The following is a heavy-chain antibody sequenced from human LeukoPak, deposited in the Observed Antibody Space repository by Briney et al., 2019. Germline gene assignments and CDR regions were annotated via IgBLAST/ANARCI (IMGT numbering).Heavy chain of an antibody. J-gene: IGHJ6*04. V-gene: IGHV3-48*03. CDR2: ISSSGSTI. D-gene: IGHD3-10*02. CDR3: AELGITMIGGV. CDR1: GFTFSSYE. Sequence: GGSLGPSCAASGFTFSSYEMNWVRQAPGKVLEWVSYISSSGSTIYYADSVKGRFTISRDNAKNSLYLQMNSLRAEDTAVYYCAELGITMIGGVWGKGTTVTISS.